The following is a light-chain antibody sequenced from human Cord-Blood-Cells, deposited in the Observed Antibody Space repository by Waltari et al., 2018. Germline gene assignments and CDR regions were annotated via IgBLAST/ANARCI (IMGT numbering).Light chain of an antibody. Sequence: DLLMTQSPLSLPGTPGEPAPHPCTSSQSLLNSNGYNYLDWYLQKPGQSPRLLIYLGSNRACGVPERFSGSGSGTDFTLKISGVGAEDVGVYFCLQDLQTWRTFGQGTRLEIK. CDR2: LGS. J-gene: IGKJ5*01. CDR1: QSLLNSNGYNY. V-gene: IGKV2-28*01. CDR3: LQDLQTWRT.